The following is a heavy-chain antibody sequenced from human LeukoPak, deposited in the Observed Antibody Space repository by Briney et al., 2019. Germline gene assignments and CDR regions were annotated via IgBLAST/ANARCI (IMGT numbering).Heavy chain of an antibody. Sequence: GASVKLSCKASGYTFTRYYMHWVRQAPGQGLEWMGWINPNSGGTNYAQKFQGRVTMTRDTSISTAYMELSRLRSDDTAVYYCGIELDVVVVAAPNWFDTWGQGTLVTVPS. CDR2: INPNSGGT. V-gene: IGHV1-2*02. D-gene: IGHD2-2*03. CDR3: GIELDVVVVAAPNWFDT. J-gene: IGHJ5*02. CDR1: GYTFTRYY.